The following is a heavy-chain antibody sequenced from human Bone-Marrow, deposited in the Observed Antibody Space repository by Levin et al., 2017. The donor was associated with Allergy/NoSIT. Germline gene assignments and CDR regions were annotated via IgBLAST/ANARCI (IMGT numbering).Heavy chain of an antibody. CDR3: ARGRDRHLLRPNWFDP. J-gene: IGHJ5*02. V-gene: IGHV4-30-4*01. CDR1: GGSISRGDSY. CDR2: IYYRQST. D-gene: IGHD3-22*01. Sequence: TSETLSLTCTVSGGSISRGDSYWSWIRQSPGKGLEFIGYIYYRQSTYYNPSLHSRITISLDTSKNQFSLKLSAVTAADTAVYYCARGRDRHLLRPNWFDPWGQGTQVTVSS.